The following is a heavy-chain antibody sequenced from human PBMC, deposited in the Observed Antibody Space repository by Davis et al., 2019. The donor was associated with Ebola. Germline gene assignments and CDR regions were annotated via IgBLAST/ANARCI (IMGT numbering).Heavy chain of an antibody. CDR3: ARDPSKLLWFGEPVYYYYGMDV. CDR1: GGPISSGDYY. V-gene: IGHV4-30-4*01. J-gene: IGHJ6*02. D-gene: IGHD3-10*01. Sequence: SETLSLTCTVSGGPISSGDYYWSWIRQPPGKGLEWIGYIYYSGSTYYNPSLKSRVTISVDTSKNQFSLKLSSVTAADTAVYYCARDPSKLLWFGEPVYYYYGMDVWGQGTTVTVSS. CDR2: IYYSGST.